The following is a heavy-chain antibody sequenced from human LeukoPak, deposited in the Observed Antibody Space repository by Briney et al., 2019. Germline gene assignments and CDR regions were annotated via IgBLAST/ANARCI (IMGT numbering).Heavy chain of an antibody. Sequence: SVKVSCKASGGTFSSYAISWVRQAPGQGLEWMGRIIPIFGTANYAQKFQGRVTITTDESTSTAYMELSSLRSEDTAVYYCVGSGYCSGGSGYSSDFDYWGQRTLVTVSS. J-gene: IGHJ4*02. V-gene: IGHV1-69*05. CDR2: IIPIFGTA. CDR1: GGTFSSYA. CDR3: VGSGYCSGGSGYSSDFDY. D-gene: IGHD2-15*01.